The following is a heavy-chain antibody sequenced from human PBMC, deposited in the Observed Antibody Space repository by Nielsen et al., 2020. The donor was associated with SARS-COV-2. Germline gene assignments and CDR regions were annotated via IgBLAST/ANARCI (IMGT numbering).Heavy chain of an antibody. CDR2: IKSKTDGGTT. V-gene: IGHV3-15*01. CDR3: TTGPQRVALYYYYYGMDV. Sequence: GESLKISCAASGFTFSNAWMSWVRQAPGKGLEWVGRIKSKTDGGTTDYAAPVKGRFTISRDDSKNTLYLQMNSLKTEDTAVYYCTTGPQRVALYYYYYGMDVWGQGTTVTVSS. CDR1: GFTFSNAW. D-gene: IGHD3-3*01. J-gene: IGHJ6*02.